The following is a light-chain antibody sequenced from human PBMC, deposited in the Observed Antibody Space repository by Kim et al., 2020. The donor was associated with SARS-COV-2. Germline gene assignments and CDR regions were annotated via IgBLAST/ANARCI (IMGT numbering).Light chain of an antibody. CDR2: STN. CDR3: VLYMGSGIWV. V-gene: IGLV8-61*01. J-gene: IGLJ3*02. CDR1: SGSVSTSYY. Sequence: QTVVTQEPSFSVSPGGTVTLTCGLSSGSVSTSYYPSWYQQTPGQAPRTLIYSTNTRSSGVPGHFSGSILGNKAALTITGAHADDESDYYCVLYMGSGIWVFGGGTQLTVL.